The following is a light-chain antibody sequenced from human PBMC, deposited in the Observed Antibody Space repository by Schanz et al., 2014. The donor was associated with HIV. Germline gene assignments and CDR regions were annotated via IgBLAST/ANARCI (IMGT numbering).Light chain of an antibody. CDR1: SSDVGGYNY. V-gene: IGLV2-14*03. CDR3: SSYTSFSTLI. CDR2: DVN. Sequence: QSALTQPASVSGSPGQSITISCTGTSSDVGGYNYVSWYQQHPGKAPKLTIYDVNNRPSGVSNRFSGSKSGNTASLTISGLQAEDEADYFCSSYTSFSTLIFGGGTKLTVL. J-gene: IGLJ2*01.